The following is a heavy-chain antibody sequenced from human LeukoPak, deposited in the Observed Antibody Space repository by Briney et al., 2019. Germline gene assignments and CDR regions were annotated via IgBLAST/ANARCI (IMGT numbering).Heavy chain of an antibody. CDR2: IYYSGTA. Sequence: PSETLSLTCTVSDDSITNNFYFWGWIRQPPGTGLEWIGTIYYSGTAYYNPSLKSRVTISLDTSKYQFSLKLTSVTAADTAVYYCARHKVAVPQGFDYWGQGTLVTVSS. CDR1: DDSITNNFYF. D-gene: IGHD2-15*01. V-gene: IGHV4-39*01. J-gene: IGHJ4*02. CDR3: ARHKVAVPQGFDY.